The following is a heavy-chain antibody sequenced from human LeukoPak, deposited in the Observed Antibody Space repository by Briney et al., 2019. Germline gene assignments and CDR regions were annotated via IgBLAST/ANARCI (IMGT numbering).Heavy chain of an antibody. V-gene: IGHV1-18*01. Sequence: ASVKVSCKASGYTFTSYGISWVRQAPGQGLEWMGWISAYNGNTNYAQKLQGRITMPTDTSTSTAYMELRSLRSDDTAVYYCARDFRDSRAFATGDYWGQGTLVTVSS. CDR3: ARDFRDSRAFATGDY. CDR1: GYTFTSYG. D-gene: IGHD3-10*01. J-gene: IGHJ4*02. CDR2: ISAYNGNT.